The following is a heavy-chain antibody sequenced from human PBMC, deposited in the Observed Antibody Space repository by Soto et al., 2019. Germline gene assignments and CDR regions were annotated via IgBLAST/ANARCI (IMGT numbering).Heavy chain of an antibody. D-gene: IGHD3-22*01. Sequence: LRLSCAASGFTFSSYAMSWVRQAPGKGLEWVSAISGSGGSTYYADSVKGRFTISRDNSKNTLYLQMNSLRAEDTAVYYCAKDPEPYDSSGYFDYWGQGTLVTVSS. CDR2: ISGSGGST. J-gene: IGHJ4*02. CDR1: GFTFSSYA. CDR3: AKDPEPYDSSGYFDY. V-gene: IGHV3-23*01.